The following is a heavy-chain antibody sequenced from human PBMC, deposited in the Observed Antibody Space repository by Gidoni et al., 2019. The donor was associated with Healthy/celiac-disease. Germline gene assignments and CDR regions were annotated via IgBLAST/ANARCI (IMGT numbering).Heavy chain of an antibody. CDR1: GFTFSSYD. CDR3: AREGALGAFDI. J-gene: IGHJ3*02. V-gene: IGHV3-13*01. Sequence: EVQLVESGGGLVQPGGSLRRSCAASGFTFSSYDMHWVRQATGKGLEWVSAIGTAGDTYYPGSVKGRFTISRENAKNSLYLQMNSLRAGDTAVYYCAREGALGAFDIWGQGTMVTVSS. CDR2: IGTAGDT. D-gene: IGHD3-16*01.